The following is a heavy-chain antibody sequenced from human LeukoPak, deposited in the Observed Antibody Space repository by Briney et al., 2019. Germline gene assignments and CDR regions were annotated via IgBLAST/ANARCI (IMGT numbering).Heavy chain of an antibody. J-gene: IGHJ3*01. CDR2: TYYRSKWFN. CDR1: GDSVSSKSAA. D-gene: IGHD6-19*01. V-gene: IGHV6-1*01. CDR3: ARDRIAVTGSCWDAFDV. Sequence: SQTLSLTCAISGDSVSSKSAAWHWIRQSPSRGLEWLGRTYYRSKWFNDYAVSVKSRITFNPDTSKNQFSLQLNSVTPEDTAVYYCARDRIAVTGSCWDAFDVWGQGTMVTVSS.